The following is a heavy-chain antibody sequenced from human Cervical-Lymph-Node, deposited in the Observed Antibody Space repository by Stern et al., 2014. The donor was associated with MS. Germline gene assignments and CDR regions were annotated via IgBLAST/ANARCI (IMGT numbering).Heavy chain of an antibody. D-gene: IGHD3-10*01. CDR1: GFSLSTTGMC. V-gene: IGHV2-70*01. J-gene: IGHJ4*02. CDR2: LDWDGDK. CDR3: VRAREVYYFDY. Sequence: QVTLRESGPALVKPTQTLTLTCTFSGFSLSTTGMCLSWIRQPPGKALEWLALLDWDGDKYYSTALKTRLTISKDTSKNQVVLTMTNMAPLDTATYFCVRAREVYYFDYWGQGIPVTVSS.